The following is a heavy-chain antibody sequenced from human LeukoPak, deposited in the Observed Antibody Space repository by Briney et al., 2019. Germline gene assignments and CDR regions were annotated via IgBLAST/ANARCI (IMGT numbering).Heavy chain of an antibody. J-gene: IGHJ4*02. CDR2: ISGSGGTT. Sequence: GGSLRLSCAASGFTFSSYAMSWVRQAPGKGLEWVSTISGSGGTTYYADSVKGRFSISRDNSKNTLYLHMNSLRAGDTAVYYCAAQKRGTSRPYYSDYWGQGTLLTVSS. D-gene: IGHD3-16*02. CDR3: AAQKRGTSRPYYSDY. V-gene: IGHV3-23*01. CDR1: GFTFSSYA.